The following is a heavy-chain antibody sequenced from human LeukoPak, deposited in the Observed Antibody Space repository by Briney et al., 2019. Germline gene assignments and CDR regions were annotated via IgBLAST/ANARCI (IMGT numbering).Heavy chain of an antibody. CDR2: FDLEDGET. CDR3: ATESTPGSVLRYFDWIIDY. D-gene: IGHD3-9*01. Sequence: ASVKVSCKVSGYTLTELSMHWVRQAPGKGLEWMGGFDLEDGETIYAQKFQGRVTMTEDTSTDTAYMELSSLRSEDTAVYYCATESTPGSVLRYFDWIIDYWGQGTLVTVSS. V-gene: IGHV1-24*01. J-gene: IGHJ4*02. CDR1: GYTLTELS.